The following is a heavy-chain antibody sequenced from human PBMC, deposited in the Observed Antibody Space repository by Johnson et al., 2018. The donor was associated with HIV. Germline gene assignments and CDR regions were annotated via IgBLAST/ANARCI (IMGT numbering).Heavy chain of an antibody. CDR2: ISWNSGNI. V-gene: IGHV3-9*01. CDR3: AKDMAASGSYHRPLPGSVEI. D-gene: IGHD1-26*01. J-gene: IGHJ3*02. CDR1: GFSFDDYA. Sequence: VQLVESGGGVVQPGGSLRLSCGASGFSFDDYAMHWVRQAPGKGLEWVSGISWNSGNIAYADSVKGRFTISRDNAKNSLYLQMNSLRVEDTALYYCAKDMAASGSYHRPLPGSVEIWGQGTMVTVSS.